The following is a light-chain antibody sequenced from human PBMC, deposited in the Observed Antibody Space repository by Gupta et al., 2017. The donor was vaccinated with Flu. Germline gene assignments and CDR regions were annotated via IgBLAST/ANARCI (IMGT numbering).Light chain of an antibody. CDR3: QQYFSYRT. J-gene: IGKJ1*01. V-gene: IGKV1-5*03. CDR2: KAS. Sequence: DIRMTQSPSTLSASIGDTVTISCRASQNIDGWLAWYQLKPGKAPKLLIYKASSLENGVPSRFSGSGYGTIFTLTSTGLQRDDSATYCCQQYFSYRTFGQGTXVEIK. CDR1: QNIDGW.